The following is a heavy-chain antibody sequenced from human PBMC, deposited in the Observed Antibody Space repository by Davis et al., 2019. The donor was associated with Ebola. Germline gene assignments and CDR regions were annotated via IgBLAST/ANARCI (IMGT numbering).Heavy chain of an antibody. CDR1: GFTFSSYE. J-gene: IGHJ4*02. V-gene: IGHV3-48*03. Sequence: GGSLRLSCAASGFTFSSYEMNWVRQAPGKGLEWVSYISSSGSTIYYADSVKGRFTISRDNAKNSLYLQMNSLRAEDTAVYYCAREVYDYIWGSYRYYFDYWGQGTLVTVSS. CDR2: ISSSGSTI. D-gene: IGHD3-16*02. CDR3: AREVYDYIWGSYRYYFDY.